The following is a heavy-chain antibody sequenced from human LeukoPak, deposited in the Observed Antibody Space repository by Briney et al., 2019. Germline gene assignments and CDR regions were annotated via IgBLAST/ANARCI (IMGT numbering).Heavy chain of an antibody. CDR1: GDSVSSNSAT. J-gene: IGHJ4*02. Sequence: QTLSLTCAISGDSVSSNSATWTWIRQSPSRGLGWLGRTYYRSKWYNDYAVSVKSRITINPDTSKNQFSLQLNSVTPEDTAVYYCARGSSSNSWYFDYWGQGTLVTVSS. V-gene: IGHV6-1*01. D-gene: IGHD6-13*01. CDR2: TYYRSKWYN. CDR3: ARGSSSNSWYFDY.